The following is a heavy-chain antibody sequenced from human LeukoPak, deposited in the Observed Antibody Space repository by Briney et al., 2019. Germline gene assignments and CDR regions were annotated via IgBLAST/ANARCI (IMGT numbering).Heavy chain of an antibody. D-gene: IGHD6-13*01. Sequence: SEGLSLTCIVAAGSPISYYWSWLRQPRGKGREWIGYIYYSGGTNYNPSLTSRGPISVPTSKTQFSRNLSSVTAADTGVYYCARVYYSNSYGYWYFGLWGRGTLVTVSS. CDR2: IYYSGGT. CDR1: AGSPISYY. J-gene: IGHJ2*01. CDR3: ARVYYSNSYGYWYFGL. V-gene: IGHV4-59*01.